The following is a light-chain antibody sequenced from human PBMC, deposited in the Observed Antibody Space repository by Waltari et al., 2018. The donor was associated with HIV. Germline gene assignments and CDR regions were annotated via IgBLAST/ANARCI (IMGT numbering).Light chain of an antibody. CDR2: DDS. J-gene: IGLJ2*01. V-gene: IGLV3-21*02. Sequence: SYVLTQPPSVSVAPGQTARITCWGNNIGSKGVHGYQQKPSQAPVLVVYDDSDRPSGIPERFSGSSSWNTATLTISRVEAGDEADFYCQVWDSSTDLRVFGGGTKLTVL. CDR3: QVWDSSTDLRV. CDR1: NIGSKG.